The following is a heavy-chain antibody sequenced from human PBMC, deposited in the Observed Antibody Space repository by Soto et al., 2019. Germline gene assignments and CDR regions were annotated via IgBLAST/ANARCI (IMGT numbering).Heavy chain of an antibody. J-gene: IGHJ4*02. CDR3: ARATGSKHPFDY. D-gene: IGHD2-2*01. Sequence: EVQLVESGGGLVQPGGSLRLSCAATGFTFSTYWMHWVRQGPGKGLVWVSRISTDGSSTTYADSVKGRFTISRDNAKNTLYLKINSLRAEDTAVYYGARATGSKHPFDYCGQGSLVTVSS. CDR2: ISTDGSST. V-gene: IGHV3-74*01. CDR1: GFTFSTYW.